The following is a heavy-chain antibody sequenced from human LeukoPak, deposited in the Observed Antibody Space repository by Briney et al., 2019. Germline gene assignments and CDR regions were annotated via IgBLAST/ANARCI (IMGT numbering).Heavy chain of an antibody. CDR3: ARASYYYGSGVWDCYYYYGMDV. J-gene: IGHJ6*04. V-gene: IGHV4-59*01. CDR2: IYYSGST. Sequence: SETLSLTCTVSGGSISSYYWSWIRQPPGKGLEWIGYIYYSGSTNYNPSLKSRVTISVDTSKNQFSLKLSSVTAADTAMYYCARASYYYGSGVWDCYYYYGMDVWGKGTTVTVSS. CDR1: GGSISSYY. D-gene: IGHD3-10*01.